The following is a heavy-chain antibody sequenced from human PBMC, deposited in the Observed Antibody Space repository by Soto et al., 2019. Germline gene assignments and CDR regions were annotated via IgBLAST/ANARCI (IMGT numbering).Heavy chain of an antibody. Sequence: ASVKVSCKASGYTFTSYAMHWVRQAPGQRLEWMGWINAGNGNTKYSQKFQGRVTITRDTSASTAYMELSSLRSEDTAVYYCARDGYDIWTGYYTIDWYFDLWGRGTLVTVSS. CDR1: GYTFTSYA. CDR2: INAGNGNT. D-gene: IGHD3-9*01. V-gene: IGHV1-3*01. J-gene: IGHJ2*01. CDR3: ARDGYDIWTGYYTIDWYFDL.